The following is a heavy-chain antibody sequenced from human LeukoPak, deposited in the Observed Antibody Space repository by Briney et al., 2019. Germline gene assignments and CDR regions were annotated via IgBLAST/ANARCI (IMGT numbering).Heavy chain of an antibody. CDR2: ISYDGSNK. CDR3: ARGEQWLVEYYYYGMDV. CDR1: GFIFSSYA. Sequence: PGGSLRLSCAASGFIFSSYAMHWVRQAPGKGLEWVVVISYDGSNKYYADSVKGRFTISRDNSKNTLYLQMNSLRAEDTAVYYCARGEQWLVEYYYYGMDVWGQGTTVTVSS. V-gene: IGHV3-30-3*01. J-gene: IGHJ6*02. D-gene: IGHD6-19*01.